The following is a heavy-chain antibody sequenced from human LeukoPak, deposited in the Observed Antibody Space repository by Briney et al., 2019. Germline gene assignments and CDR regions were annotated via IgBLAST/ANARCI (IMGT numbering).Heavy chain of an antibody. D-gene: IGHD3-10*01. CDR1: GFSLSTSGMC. CDR2: IDWDDDK. Sequence: VSGPTLVNPTQTLTLTCTFSGFSLSTSGMCVSWIRQPPAKALEWLSRIDWDDDKYYSTSLKTRLTISKDTSKNQVVLTMTNMDPVDTATYYCARTSMVRGVIIVDYWGQGTLVTVSS. V-gene: IGHV2-70*11. CDR3: ARTSMVRGVIIVDY. J-gene: IGHJ4*02.